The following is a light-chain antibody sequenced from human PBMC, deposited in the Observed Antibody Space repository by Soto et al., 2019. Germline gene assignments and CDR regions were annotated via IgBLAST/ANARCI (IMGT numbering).Light chain of an antibody. J-gene: IGLJ3*02. CDR3: QSYDNSLSAWV. Sequence: QPVLTQPPSVSGAPGQRVTISCTGSSSNIGAVWPVHWFHQLPGTAPKLLIYDNDNRPSGVPDRFSGSKSGTSASLDITGLQAEDDADYYCQSYDNSLSAWVFGGGTKLTVL. V-gene: IGLV1-40*01. CDR2: DND. CDR1: SSNIGAVWP.